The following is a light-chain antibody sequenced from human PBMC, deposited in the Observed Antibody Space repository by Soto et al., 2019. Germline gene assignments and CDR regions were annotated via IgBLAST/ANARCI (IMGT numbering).Light chain of an antibody. CDR3: QSFDSSLSSYV. J-gene: IGLJ1*01. CDR2: ANT. Sequence: QSVLTQPPSVSGAPGQRLTISCTGSSSNIGAGSDVHWYQHFPGKAPNLLIYANTDRPSGVPDRFSGSKSGTSASLAIVGFQAEDEADYYCQSFDSSLSSYVFGGGTKVTVL. V-gene: IGLV1-40*01. CDR1: SSNIGAGSD.